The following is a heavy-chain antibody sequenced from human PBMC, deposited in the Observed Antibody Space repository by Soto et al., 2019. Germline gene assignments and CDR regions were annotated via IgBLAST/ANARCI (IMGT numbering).Heavy chain of an antibody. CDR2: IYYSGST. CDR1: GGSISSGDYY. J-gene: IGHJ3*02. V-gene: IGHV4-30-4*01. D-gene: IGHD1-7*01. Sequence: SETLSLTCTVSGGSISSGDYYWSWIRQPPGKGLEWIGYIYYSGSTYYNPSLKSRVTISVDTSKNQFSLKLSSVTAADTAVYYCARGGGITGTTRDAFDIWGQGTMVTVSS. CDR3: ARGGGITGTTRDAFDI.